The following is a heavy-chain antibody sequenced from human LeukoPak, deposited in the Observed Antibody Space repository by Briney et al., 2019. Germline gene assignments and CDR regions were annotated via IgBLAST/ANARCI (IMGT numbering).Heavy chain of an antibody. CDR3: ARAGSSEWPPVSFDY. Sequence: ASVKVSCKASGYTFSGYGVTWVRQAPGQGLEWMGWISAYNGHTNYAQKFQGRVTMTTDTSTRTAHMELRRLRSDDSAVYYCARAGSSEWPPVSFDYWGQGSLVTVSS. J-gene: IGHJ4*02. CDR2: ISAYNGHT. V-gene: IGHV1-18*01. CDR1: GYTFSGYG. D-gene: IGHD3-10*01.